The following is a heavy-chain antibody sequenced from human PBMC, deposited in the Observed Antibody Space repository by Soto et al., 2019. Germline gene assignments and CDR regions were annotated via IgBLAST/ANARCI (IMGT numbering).Heavy chain of an antibody. Sequence: GGSLRLSCAASGFTFSIYSMNWVRQAPGKGLEWVSYISSSSSTIHYADSMKGRFTISRDNAKNSLYLQMNSLRAEDTAVYYCARDEGSSSWLDFWGQGTLVTVSS. J-gene: IGHJ4*02. CDR2: ISSSSSTI. V-gene: IGHV3-48*01. CDR3: ARDEGSSSWLDF. D-gene: IGHD6-13*01. CDR1: GFTFSIYS.